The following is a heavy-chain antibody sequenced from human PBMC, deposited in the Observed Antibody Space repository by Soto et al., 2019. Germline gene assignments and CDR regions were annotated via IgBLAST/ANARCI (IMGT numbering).Heavy chain of an antibody. V-gene: IGHV1-69*01. D-gene: IGHD3-3*01. CDR2: IVPAFGTP. CDR1: GGTFSNYA. J-gene: IGHJ6*02. Sequence: QVQLVQSGAEVKKPGSSVKVSCRASGGTFSNYAISWVRQAPGQGLEWMGGIVPAFGTPNYAQNLQGRITITADDSTTTVYMDLSSLRSEDTAVYYCARGATIFGVAAYSYYEMEVGGQGTTVTVS. CDR3: ARGATIFGVAAYSYYEMEV.